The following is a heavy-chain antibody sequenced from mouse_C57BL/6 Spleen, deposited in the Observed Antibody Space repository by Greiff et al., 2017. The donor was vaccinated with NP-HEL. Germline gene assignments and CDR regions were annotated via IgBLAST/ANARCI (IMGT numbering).Heavy chain of an antibody. CDR3: ARPPFDY. V-gene: IGHV1-59*01. CDR2: IDPSDSYT. J-gene: IGHJ2*01. CDR1: GYTFTSYW. Sequence: QVQLQQPGAELVRPGTSVKLSCKASGYTFTSYWLHWVKQRPGQGLVWIGVIDPSDSYTTYNQKCKGKATLTVDTSSSTAYMQLSSLTSEESAVYYCARPPFDYWGQGTTLTVSS.